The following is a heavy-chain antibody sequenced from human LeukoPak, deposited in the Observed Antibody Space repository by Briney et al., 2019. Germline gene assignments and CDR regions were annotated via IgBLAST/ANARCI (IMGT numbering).Heavy chain of an antibody. D-gene: IGHD6-13*01. CDR2: IYYSGST. J-gene: IGHJ4*02. CDR3: ARGYLNRAAAGTFDY. Sequence: PSETLSLTCTVSGGSISSSSYYWGWIRQPPGKGLEWIGSIYYSGSTYYNPSLKSRVTISVDTSKNQFSLKLSSVTAADTAVYYCARGYLNRAAAGTFDYWGQGTLVTVSS. CDR1: GGSISSSSYY. V-gene: IGHV4-39*07.